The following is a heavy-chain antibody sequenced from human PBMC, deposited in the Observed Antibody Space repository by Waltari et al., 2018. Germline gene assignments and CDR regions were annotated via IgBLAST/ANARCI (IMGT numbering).Heavy chain of an antibody. CDR2: VNTEDGET. D-gene: IGHD2-15*01. CDR3: VVGGYCSPSICPWDY. J-gene: IGHJ4*02. CDR1: GYTFTDFY. Sequence: EVQVVQSGAEVTKPGATVKISCKASGYTFTDFYIHWLQLDPGKGLEWMGRVNTEDGETMYGMNFRDRITMTADTSTNTAYMELSSLRSADTAVYYCVVGGYCSPSICPWDYWGQGTLVTVSS. V-gene: IGHV1-69-2*01.